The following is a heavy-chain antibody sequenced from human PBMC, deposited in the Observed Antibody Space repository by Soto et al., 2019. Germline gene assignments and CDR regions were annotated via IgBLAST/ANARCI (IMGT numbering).Heavy chain of an antibody. V-gene: IGHV1-3*01. D-gene: IGHD2-15*01. J-gene: IGHJ5*02. CDR3: ARGIATGQLDP. Sequence: QVQLVQSGAEVKKPGASVKISCKASGYTFTRYTMNWVRQAPGQRLEWMGWINPDNGNTKSSQKFQDRVIITRDTSASTAYMDLSSLRSEGPVVYYCARGIATGQLDPWGQGTLVTVSS. CDR1: GYTFTRYT. CDR2: INPDNGNT.